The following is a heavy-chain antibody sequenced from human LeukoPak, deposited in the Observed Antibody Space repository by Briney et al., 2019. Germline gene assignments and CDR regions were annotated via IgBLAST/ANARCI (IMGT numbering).Heavy chain of an antibody. CDR2: IYHSGST. CDR1: GGSISSRNW. Sequence: PSGTLSLTCAVSGGSISSRNWWNWVRPPPGKGLEWVGEIYHSGSTNYNPSLKSRVTISVGKSKNQFSLKLSSVTAADTAVYYCASHYYGSGFDWGQGTLVTVSS. V-gene: IGHV4-4*02. J-gene: IGHJ4*02. CDR3: ASHYYGSGFD. D-gene: IGHD3-10*01.